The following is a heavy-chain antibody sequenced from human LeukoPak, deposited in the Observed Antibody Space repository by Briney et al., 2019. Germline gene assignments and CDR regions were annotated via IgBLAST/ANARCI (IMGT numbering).Heavy chain of an antibody. CDR3: ARDGPDYGDYIIFDY. CDR1: GYTFIDFG. CDR2: VSAYNYKT. V-gene: IGHV1-18*01. Sequence: ASVKVSCKASGYTFIDFGITWVRQAPGQGLEWMGWVSAYNYKTNYAQKFQDRLTVTTDTSTRTAYMELRSLRSDDTAVYYCARDGPDYGDYIIFDYWGQGTLVTVSS. J-gene: IGHJ4*02. D-gene: IGHD4-17*01.